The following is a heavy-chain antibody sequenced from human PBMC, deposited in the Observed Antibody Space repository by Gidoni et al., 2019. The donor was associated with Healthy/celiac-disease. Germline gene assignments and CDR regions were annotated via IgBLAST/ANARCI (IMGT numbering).Heavy chain of an antibody. D-gene: IGHD6-13*01. CDR3: ARGLAAAKSPFKY. Sequence: QAQLQQRGAGLSKTSETRSVTCAVYGGSFSACYWSWIRQPPGKGLGWIGEINHSGSTNYNPSHKSRVTISVDTSRKQVSQKLGSVTAADTAVYYCARGLAAAKSPFKYWGQGTLVTVSS. J-gene: IGHJ4*02. CDR1: GGSFSACY. CDR2: INHSGST. V-gene: IGHV4-34*01.